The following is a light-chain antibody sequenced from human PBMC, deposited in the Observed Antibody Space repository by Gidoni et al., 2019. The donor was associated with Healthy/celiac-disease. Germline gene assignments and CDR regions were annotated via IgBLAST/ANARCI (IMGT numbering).Light chain of an antibody. V-gene: IGKV3-11*01. Sequence: EIVVTQAPATLSLSPGERATLSCRASQSVSSYLAWYQQTPGQAPRLLISAASNRATGTPARFSGSGSGTDFTLTISSLEPEDFAVYYCQQRSNWLITFGQGTRLEIK. CDR2: AAS. J-gene: IGKJ5*01. CDR1: QSVSSY. CDR3: QQRSNWLIT.